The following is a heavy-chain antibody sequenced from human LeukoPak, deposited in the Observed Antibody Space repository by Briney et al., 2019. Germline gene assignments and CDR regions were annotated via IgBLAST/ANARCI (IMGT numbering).Heavy chain of an antibody. CDR2: IIPIFGTA. D-gene: IGHD5-24*01. V-gene: IGHV1-69*05. J-gene: IGHJ6*03. Sequence: ASVTVSCKASGGTFSSYAISWVRQAPGQGLEWMGGIIPIFGTANYAQKFQGRVTITTDESTSTAYMELSSLRSEDTAVYYCARDRAPRRGGYNSGYDRHYYYYYMDVWGKGTTVTVSS. CDR3: ARDRAPRRGGYNSGYDRHYYYYYMDV. CDR1: GGTFSSYA.